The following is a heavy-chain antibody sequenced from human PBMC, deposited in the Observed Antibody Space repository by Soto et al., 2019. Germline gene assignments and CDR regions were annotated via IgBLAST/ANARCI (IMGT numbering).Heavy chain of an antibody. CDR1: GGSISTADYY. V-gene: IGHV4-34*01. CDR3: ARAHTQYRTMKWFDP. Sequence: TLSLTCTVSGGSISTADYYWSWIRQPPGKGLEWIGEINHSGSTNYNPSLKSRVTISVDTSKNQFSLKLSSVTAADTAVYYCARAHTQYRTMKWFDPWGQGTLVTVSS. CDR2: INHSGST. D-gene: IGHD3-22*01. J-gene: IGHJ5*02.